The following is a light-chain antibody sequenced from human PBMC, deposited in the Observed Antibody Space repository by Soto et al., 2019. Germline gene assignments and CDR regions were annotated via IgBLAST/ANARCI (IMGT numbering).Light chain of an antibody. CDR1: SSDVGGYNY. Sequence: QCLLTQPPSASASPGQSVTISSTGTSSDVGGYNYVSWYQQHPGKAPKLMIYEVSKRPSGVPDRFSGSKSGNTASLTVSGLQAEDEADYYCSSYAGSSYVLGTGTKVTVL. CDR3: SSYAGSSYV. J-gene: IGLJ1*01. CDR2: EVS. V-gene: IGLV2-8*01.